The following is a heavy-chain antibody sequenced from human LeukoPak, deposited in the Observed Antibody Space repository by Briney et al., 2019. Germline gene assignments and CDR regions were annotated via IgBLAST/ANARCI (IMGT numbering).Heavy chain of an antibody. CDR2: IVVGSGNT. J-gene: IGHJ5*02. D-gene: IGHD3-3*01. V-gene: IGHV1-58*01. Sequence: GASVKVSCKASGFTFTSSAVQWVRQARGQRLEWIGWIVVGSGNTNYAQKFQERVTITRDMSTSTAYMELSSLRSEDTAVYYCAADPPVLRFLECPMGPWGQGTLVTVSS. CDR1: GFTFTSSA. CDR3: AADPPVLRFLECPMGP.